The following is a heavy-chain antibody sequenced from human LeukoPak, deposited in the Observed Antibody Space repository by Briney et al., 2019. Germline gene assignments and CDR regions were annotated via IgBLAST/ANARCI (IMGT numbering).Heavy chain of an antibody. V-gene: IGHV1-2*02. D-gene: IGHD5-24*01. CDR1: GYTFIGYY. CDR3: AREMATRSEYFQH. Sequence: ASVKVSCKASGYTFIGYYMHWVRQAPGQGLEWMGWINPNSGGTNYAQKFQGRVTMTRDTSISTAYMELSRLRSDDTAVYYCAREMATRSEYFQHWGQGTLVTVSS. J-gene: IGHJ1*01. CDR2: INPNSGGT.